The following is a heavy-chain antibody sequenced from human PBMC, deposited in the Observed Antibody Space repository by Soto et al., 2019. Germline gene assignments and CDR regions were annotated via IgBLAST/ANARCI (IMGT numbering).Heavy chain of an antibody. J-gene: IGHJ6*02. CDR3: ARAQFSDILTADDHTFDV. V-gene: IGHV1-69*13. CDR1: GGNFRSEA. D-gene: IGHD3-9*01. CDR2: IIPMSSTP. Sequence: SVKVSCKASGGNFRSEAISWVRQAPGHGXEWMGRIIPMSSTPQYAPELQGRVTIIADESTTTVYMEMRGLTYDDTAVYYCARAQFSDILTADDHTFDVWGQGTSVTVSS.